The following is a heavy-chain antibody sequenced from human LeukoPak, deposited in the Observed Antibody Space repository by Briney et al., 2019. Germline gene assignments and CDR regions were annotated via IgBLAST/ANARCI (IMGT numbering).Heavy chain of an antibody. V-gene: IGHV3-23*01. CDR2: ISPAGGTT. CDR1: GFSFGSEA. Sequence: GGSLRLSCTVSGFSFGSEAMSWVRQAPGRGLEWVSSISPAGGTTYYADSVKGRFTISRDNSKNTPYVQMSSLRVEDTAVYYCAKSRSGSSNWALRIFDNWGQGTLVSVSS. D-gene: IGHD6-13*01. J-gene: IGHJ4*02. CDR3: AKSRSGSSNWALRIFDN.